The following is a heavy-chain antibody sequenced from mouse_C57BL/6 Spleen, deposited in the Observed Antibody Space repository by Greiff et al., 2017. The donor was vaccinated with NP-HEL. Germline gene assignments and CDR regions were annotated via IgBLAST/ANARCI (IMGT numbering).Heavy chain of an antibody. CDR3: ARWAGSPFYFDY. Sequence: QVQLKESGAELARPGASVKLSCKASGYTFTSYGISWVKQRTGQGLEWIGEIYPRSGNTYYNEKFKGKATLTADKSSSTAYMELRSLTSEDSAVYFCARWAGSPFYFDYWGQGTTLTVSS. D-gene: IGHD1-1*01. CDR1: GYTFTSYG. V-gene: IGHV1-81*01. CDR2: IYPRSGNT. J-gene: IGHJ2*01.